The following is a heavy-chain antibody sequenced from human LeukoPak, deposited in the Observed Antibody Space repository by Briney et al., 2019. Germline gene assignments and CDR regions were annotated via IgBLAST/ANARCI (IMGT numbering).Heavy chain of an antibody. CDR3: ARGATGYSSSWYQVHGYYYGMDV. D-gene: IGHD6-13*01. CDR1: GFTLSTYW. V-gene: IGHV3-7*02. Sequence: TGGSLRLSCAASGFTLSTYWMTWVRQAPGKGLEWVASIKQDGSDKYYVDSVRGRFSISRDNAKNSLYLQMNSLRAEDTAVYYCARGATGYSSSWYQVHGYYYGMDVWGQGTTVTVSS. CDR2: IKQDGSDK. J-gene: IGHJ6*02.